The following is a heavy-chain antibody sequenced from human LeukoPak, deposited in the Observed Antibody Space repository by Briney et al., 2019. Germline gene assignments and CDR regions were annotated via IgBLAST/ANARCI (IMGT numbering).Heavy chain of an antibody. CDR2: ISGSGGST. CDR3: AKAVAEGYYFDY. Sequence: GGSLRPSCAASGFTFSSYAMSWVRQAPGKGLEWVSAISGSGGSTYYADSVKGRFTISRDNSKNTLYLQMNSLRAEDTAVYYCAKAVAEGYYFDYWGQGTLVTVSS. D-gene: IGHD6-19*01. J-gene: IGHJ4*02. CDR1: GFTFSSYA. V-gene: IGHV3-23*01.